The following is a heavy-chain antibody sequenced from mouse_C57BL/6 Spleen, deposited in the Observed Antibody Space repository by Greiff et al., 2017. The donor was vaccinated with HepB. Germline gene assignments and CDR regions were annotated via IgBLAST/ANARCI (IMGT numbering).Heavy chain of an antibody. CDR2: ISDGGSYT. J-gene: IGHJ4*01. V-gene: IGHV5-4*01. Sequence: DVMLVESGGGLVKPGGSLKLSCAASGFTFSSYAMSWVRQTPEKRLEWVATISDGGSYTYYPDNVKGRFTISRDNAKNNLYLQMSHLKSEDTAMYYCARDGGIYYCGSRNAMDYWGQGTSVTVSS. D-gene: IGHD1-1*01. CDR3: ARDGGIYYCGSRNAMDY. CDR1: GFTFSSYA.